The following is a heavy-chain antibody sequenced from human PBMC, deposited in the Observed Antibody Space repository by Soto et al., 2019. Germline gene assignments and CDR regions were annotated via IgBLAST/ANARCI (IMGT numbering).Heavy chain of an antibody. CDR1: GFTFSSYG. CDR2: ISYDGSNK. D-gene: IGHD5-18*01. Sequence: GGSLRLSCAAPGFTFSSYGMHWVRQAPGKGLEWVAVISYDGSNKYYADSVKGRFTISRDNSKNTLYLQMNSLRAEDTAVYYCAKPEGGYSYGYFDYWGQGTLVTVSS. V-gene: IGHV3-30*18. CDR3: AKPEGGYSYGYFDY. J-gene: IGHJ4*02.